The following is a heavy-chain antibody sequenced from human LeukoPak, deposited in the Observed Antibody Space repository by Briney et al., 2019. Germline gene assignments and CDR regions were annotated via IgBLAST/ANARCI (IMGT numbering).Heavy chain of an antibody. J-gene: IGHJ6*02. V-gene: IGHV1-69*13. CDR1: GFTFTSSA. CDR2: IIPIFGTA. Sequence: ASVKVSCKASGFTFTSSAVQWVRQARGQRLEWMGGIIPIFGTANYAQKFQGKVTITADESTSTAYMELSSLRSEDTAVYHCARLTSSGCSYGFGGYYYGMDVWGQGTTVTVSS. CDR3: ARLTSSGCSYGFGGYYYGMDV. D-gene: IGHD5-18*01.